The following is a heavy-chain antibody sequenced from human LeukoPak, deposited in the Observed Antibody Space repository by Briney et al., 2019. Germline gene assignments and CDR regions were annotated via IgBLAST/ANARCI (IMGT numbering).Heavy chain of an antibody. D-gene: IGHD5-18*01. J-gene: IGHJ4*01. CDR1: GFTFSSYW. V-gene: IGHV3-9*01. CDR2: ISWNSGSI. CDR3: AKDRYSYERDFDY. Sequence: GGSLRLSCAASGFTFSSYWMHWVRQAPGKGLEWVSGISWNSGSIGYADSVKGRFTISRDNAKNSLYLQMNSLRAEDTALYYCAKDRYSYERDFDYWGXXTLVTXSS.